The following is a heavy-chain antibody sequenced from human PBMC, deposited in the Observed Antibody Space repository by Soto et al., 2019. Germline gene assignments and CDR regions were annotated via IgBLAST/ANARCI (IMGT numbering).Heavy chain of an antibody. CDR3: AKERNRGDDIWLDP. Sequence: QVQLVESGGGVVQPGRSLRLSCAASGFTFSSYGMHWVRQAPGKGLEWVAVISYDGSNKYYADSVKGRFTISRDNSKNKLYLQMNSLRVEDTAVYYCAKERNRGDDIWLDPGGQGTLVTVSS. CDR1: GFTFSSYG. J-gene: IGHJ5*02. V-gene: IGHV3-30*18. CDR2: ISYDGSNK.